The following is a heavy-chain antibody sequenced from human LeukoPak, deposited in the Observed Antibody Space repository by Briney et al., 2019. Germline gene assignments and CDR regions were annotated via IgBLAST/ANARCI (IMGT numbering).Heavy chain of an antibody. Sequence: GGSLRLSCAASGFTFSGHAMHWIRQAPGKGLEYVSSITSNGGSTYYADSVRGRFTISRDNSRNTLYLQMGSLRTDDMAVYYCVRYSSGWYDYWGQGTLVTVSS. CDR2: ITSNGGST. CDR1: GFTFSGHA. J-gene: IGHJ4*02. CDR3: VRYSSGWYDY. V-gene: IGHV3-64*02. D-gene: IGHD6-19*01.